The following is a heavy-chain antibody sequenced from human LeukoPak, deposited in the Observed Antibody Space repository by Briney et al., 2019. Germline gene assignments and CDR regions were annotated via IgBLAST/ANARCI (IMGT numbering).Heavy chain of an antibody. Sequence: SQTLSLSCPISGDTVSSNGADWNWSRQSPSRGLEWLGRTYYRSKWYNDYALSVKSRITINPGTSKNQFSLQLNSVTPEDTAVYYCARDLLYSLDFWGQRSLLTVSS. CDR2: TYYRSKWYN. D-gene: IGHD3-16*01. CDR3: ARDLLYSLDF. V-gene: IGHV6-1*01. J-gene: IGHJ4*02. CDR1: GDTVSSNGAD.